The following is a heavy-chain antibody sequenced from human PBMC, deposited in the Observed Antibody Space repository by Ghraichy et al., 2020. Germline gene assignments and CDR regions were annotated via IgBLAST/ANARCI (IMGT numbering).Heavy chain of an antibody. CDR1: GGSFSGYY. J-gene: IGHJ3*02. CDR2: INHSGST. D-gene: IGHD1-20*01. Sequence: SETLSLTCAVYGGSFSGYYWSWIRQPPGKGLEWIGEINHSGSTNYNPSLKSRVTISVDTSKNQFSLKLSSVTAADTAVYYWARGVPGNWIGPHSGAFDIWGQGTMVTVSS. V-gene: IGHV4-34*01. CDR3: ARGVPGNWIGPHSGAFDI.